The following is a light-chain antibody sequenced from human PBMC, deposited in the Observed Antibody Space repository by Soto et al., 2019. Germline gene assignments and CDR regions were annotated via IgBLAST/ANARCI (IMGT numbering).Light chain of an antibody. Sequence: EIVLTQSPGTLSLSPGERATLSCRASPSVSSSYLAWYQQKPGQAPRLLIYGASSRDTGIPDRFSGRGSWTDFTLTISSLEPEDVAVSYCQQYGSSPLTVGGGTKVEIK. CDR1: PSVSSSY. V-gene: IGKV3-20*01. CDR2: GAS. J-gene: IGKJ4*01. CDR3: QQYGSSPLT.